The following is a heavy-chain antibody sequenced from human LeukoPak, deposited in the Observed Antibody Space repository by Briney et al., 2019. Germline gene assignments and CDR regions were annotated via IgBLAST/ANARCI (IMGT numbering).Heavy chain of an antibody. CDR1: GYTFTGYY. J-gene: IGHJ4*02. D-gene: IGHD5-24*01. CDR3: ARWDGYNAGVDY. CDR2: INPNSGGT. Sequence: ASVKVSCKASGYTFTGYYMHWVRQAPGQGLEWMGWINPNSGGTNYAQKFQGRVTMTRDTSISTAYMELSRLRSDDTAVYYCARWDGYNAGVDYWGQGTLVTVSS. V-gene: IGHV1-2*02.